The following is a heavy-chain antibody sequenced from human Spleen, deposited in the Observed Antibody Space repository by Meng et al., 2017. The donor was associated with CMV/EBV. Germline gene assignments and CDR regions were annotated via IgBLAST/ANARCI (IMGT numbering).Heavy chain of an antibody. D-gene: IGHD3-3*01. CDR2: ISRSGGAI. Sequence: SLKISCAASGFTFDDYGMHWVLQAPGKGLEWVSGISRSGGAIGYADSVKGRFTISRDNAKNSLYLEMHRLRAEDTAVYYCAKRTNFWSGYAAWGQGTLVTVSS. CDR3: AKRTNFWSGYAA. CDR1: GFTFDDYG. V-gene: IGHV3-9*01. J-gene: IGHJ5*02.